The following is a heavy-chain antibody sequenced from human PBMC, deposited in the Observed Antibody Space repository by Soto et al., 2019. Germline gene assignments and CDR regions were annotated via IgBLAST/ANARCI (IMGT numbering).Heavy chain of an antibody. J-gene: IGHJ4*02. CDR3: ERPGLDWGLLEY. Sequence: PSETLSLTCTVSGDSISSYYWTWIRQPPGKGLEWIAFIYYGGSINYNPSLKSRVAISVDTSKNQFSLNLNSVTAADTAVYYCERPGLDWGLLEYWGQGTQVTVSS. D-gene: IGHD3-9*01. CDR1: GDSISSYY. CDR2: IYYGGSI. V-gene: IGHV4-59*08.